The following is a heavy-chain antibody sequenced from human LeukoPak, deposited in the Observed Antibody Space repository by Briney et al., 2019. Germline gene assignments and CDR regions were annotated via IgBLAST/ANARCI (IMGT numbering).Heavy chain of an antibody. CDR1: GFTFSNYW. V-gene: IGHV3-7*01. D-gene: IGHD5-24*01. CDR2: IKQDGSEI. CDR3: ARDAETSLAN. Sequence: GGSLRLSCAASGFTFSNYWMGWVRQAPGKGLEWVANIKQDGSEIYYVDSVKGRFTISRDTAKDSLYLQMNSLRAEDTAVYYCARDAETSLANWGQGTLVTVSP. J-gene: IGHJ4*02.